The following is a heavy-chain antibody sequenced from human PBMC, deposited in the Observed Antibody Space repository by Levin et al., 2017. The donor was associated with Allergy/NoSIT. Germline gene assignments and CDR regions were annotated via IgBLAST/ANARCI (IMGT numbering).Heavy chain of an antibody. CDR2: IKQDGSDK. J-gene: IGHJ6*03. Sequence: SGGSLRLSCAASGFTFRTYWMSWVRQAPGKGLEWVANIKQDGSDKYYVDSVKGRFTISRANAKNSLFLQMNSLRAEDTAVYYCARDNPNFYYYMDVWGKGTTVTVSS. CDR3: ARDNPNFYYYMDV. CDR1: GFTFRTYW. V-gene: IGHV3-7*01.